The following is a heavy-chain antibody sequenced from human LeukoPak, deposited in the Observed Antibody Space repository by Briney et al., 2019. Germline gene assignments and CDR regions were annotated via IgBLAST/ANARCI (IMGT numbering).Heavy chain of an antibody. D-gene: IGHD3-22*01. CDR3: ARASVNYYDSSGYWAFDY. J-gene: IGHJ4*02. Sequence: GGSLRLSCAVSGFTFSSYWMSWVRQAPGKGLEWVANIKGDGSEKYYVDSVKGRFTISRDNAKNSLYLQMNSLRAEDTAVYYCARASVNYYDSSGYWAFDYWGQGTLVTVSS. CDR1: GFTFSSYW. V-gene: IGHV3-7*01. CDR2: IKGDGSEK.